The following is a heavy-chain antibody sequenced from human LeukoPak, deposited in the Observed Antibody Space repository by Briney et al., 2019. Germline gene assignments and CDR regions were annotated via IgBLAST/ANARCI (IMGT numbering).Heavy chain of an antibody. CDR3: GKTTTGYSSGQKPAWPVDY. J-gene: IGHJ4*02. CDR2: IFGSGGSA. D-gene: IGHD6-19*01. V-gene: IGHV3-23*01. Sequence: GGSPRLSCEASGFTFGSYAMYWVRQAPGKGLEWVAGIFGSGGSAHYADSVKGRFTISRDNSKNTVYLQINSLRAEDTAVYYCGKTTTGYSSGQKPAWPVDYWGQGTLVTVSS. CDR1: GFTFGSYA.